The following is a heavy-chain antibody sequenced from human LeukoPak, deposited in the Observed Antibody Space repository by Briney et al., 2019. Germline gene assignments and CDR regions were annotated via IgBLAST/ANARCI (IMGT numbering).Heavy chain of an antibody. Sequence: GESLKISCKGSGYSFTSYWISWVRQVPGKGLEWVGRIDPSDSYTNYSPSFQGHVTISADKSISTAYLQWSSLKASDTAMYYCARRGDNGGNSGVLGHWGQGTLVTVS. J-gene: IGHJ4*02. CDR1: GYSFTSYW. D-gene: IGHD4-23*01. CDR2: IDPSDSYT. CDR3: ARRGDNGGNSGVLGH. V-gene: IGHV5-10-1*01.